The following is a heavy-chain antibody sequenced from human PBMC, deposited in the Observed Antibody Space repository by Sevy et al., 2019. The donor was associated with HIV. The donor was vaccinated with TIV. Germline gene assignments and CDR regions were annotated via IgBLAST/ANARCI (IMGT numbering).Heavy chain of an antibody. CDR1: GFTFNMYG. V-gene: IGHV3-33*08. Sequence: GESLKISCAASGFTFNMYGMHWVRQAPGKGLEWVGQIWYDGSIKKYADSVKGRFTISRDNSKSTLYLQMNSLRGEDTAVYFCASEHNWDDAFDIWGQGTMVTDSS. CDR3: ASEHNWDDAFDI. D-gene: IGHD1-1*01. CDR2: IWYDGSIK. J-gene: IGHJ3*02.